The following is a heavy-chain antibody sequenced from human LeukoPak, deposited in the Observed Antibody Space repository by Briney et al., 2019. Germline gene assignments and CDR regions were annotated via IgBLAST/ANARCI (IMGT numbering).Heavy chain of an antibody. D-gene: IGHD3-10*01. CDR3: ARELLWFGEFPRQGMDV. V-gene: IGHV1-2*02. J-gene: IGHJ6*02. Sequence: ASVKVSCKASGYTFTGYYMHWVRQAPGQGLEWMGWINPNSGGTNYAQKFQGRVTMTRDTSISTAYMELSRLRSDGTAVYYCARELLWFGEFPRQGMDVWGQGTTVTVSS. CDR1: GYTFTGYY. CDR2: INPNSGGT.